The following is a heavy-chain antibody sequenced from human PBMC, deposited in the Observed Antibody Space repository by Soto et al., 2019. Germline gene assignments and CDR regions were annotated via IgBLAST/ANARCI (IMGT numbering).Heavy chain of an antibody. CDR1: GFTFSRNS. J-gene: IGHJ5*02. CDR3: AKLLGYCSSNSCTGLNDL. Sequence: GSLMPSCAASGFTFSRNSMIWVLQAPGKGLEWASAISGSGGSTYYADSVKRRFTISRDNSKNTLYLQMNSLRVEDTAVYYCAKLLGYCSSNSCTGLNDLWGQGTLVTVSS. CDR2: ISGSGGST. D-gene: IGHD2-2*01. V-gene: IGHV3-23*01.